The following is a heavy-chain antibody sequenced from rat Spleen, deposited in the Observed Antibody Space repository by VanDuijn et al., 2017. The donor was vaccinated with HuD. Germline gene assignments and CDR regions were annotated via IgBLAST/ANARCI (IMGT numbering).Heavy chain of an antibody. J-gene: IGHJ3*01. CDR1: GFTFIDYY. D-gene: IGHD1-6*01. CDR2: ISYDGSST. CDR3: TRLYYGNWFAF. V-gene: IGHV5-7*01. Sequence: EVQLVESGGGLVQPGRSLKLSCAASGFTFIDYYMAWVRQAPTKGLEWVATISYDGSSTYYRDSVKGRFTISRDNAKSTLYLQMDSLRSEDTATYYCTRLYYGNWFAFWGQGTLVTVSS.